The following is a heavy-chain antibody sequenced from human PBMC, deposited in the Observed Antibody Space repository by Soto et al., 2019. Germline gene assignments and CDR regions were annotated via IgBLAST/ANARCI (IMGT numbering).Heavy chain of an antibody. D-gene: IGHD4-4*01. J-gene: IGHJ6*03. V-gene: IGHV3-30*18. CDR2: ISYDGSNK. CDR1: GFTFSSYG. Sequence: GESLRLSCAASGFTFSSYGMHWVRQAPGKGLEWVAVISYDGSNKYYADSVKGRFTISRDNSKNTLYLQMNSLRAEDTAVYYCAKDPTTLTPWFPLYYYYYMDVWGKGTTVTVSS. CDR3: AKDPTTLTPWFPLYYYYYMDV.